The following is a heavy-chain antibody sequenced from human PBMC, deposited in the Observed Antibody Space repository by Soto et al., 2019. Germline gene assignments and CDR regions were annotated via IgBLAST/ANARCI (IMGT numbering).Heavy chain of an antibody. J-gene: IGHJ6*02. CDR2: ISDSGDTI. CDR1: GFTFSSCG. V-gene: IGHV3-48*02. D-gene: IGHD2-15*01. Sequence: EGTLRLSCAASGFTFSSCGMNWRRKGLGKGLEWVSYISDSGDTIYYAGSVKGRFTISRDNAKNSLYLQMNSLRDEDTAVYYCARCSANSCSSYGVDVWGQGTTVTVSS. CDR3: ARCSANSCSSYGVDV.